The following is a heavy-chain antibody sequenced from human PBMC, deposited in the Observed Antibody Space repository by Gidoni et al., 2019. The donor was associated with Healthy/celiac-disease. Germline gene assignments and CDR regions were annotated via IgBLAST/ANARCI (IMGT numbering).Heavy chain of an antibody. CDR1: GFSLSNARMG. V-gene: IGHV2-26*01. CDR2: IFSNDEK. J-gene: IGHJ4*02. Sequence: QVTLKESGPVLVKPTETLTLTCTVSGFSLSNARMGVSWIRQPPGKALEWLAHIFSNDEKSYSTSLKSRLTISKDTSKSQVVLTMTNMDPVDTATYYCARISLDRNTYNWNYGHRFDYWGQGTLVTVSS. D-gene: IGHD1-7*01. CDR3: ARISLDRNTYNWNYGHRFDY.